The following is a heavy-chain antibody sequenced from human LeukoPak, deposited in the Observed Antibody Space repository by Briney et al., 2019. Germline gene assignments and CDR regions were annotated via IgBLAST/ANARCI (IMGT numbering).Heavy chain of an antibody. CDR1: GGTFSSYA. CDR2: IIPIFGTA. CDR3: ARAVKQWLVDAFDI. J-gene: IGHJ3*02. V-gene: IGHV1-69*13. D-gene: IGHD6-19*01. Sequence: ASVKVSCKASGGTFSSYAISWVRQAPGQGLEWMGGIIPIFGTANYAQKFQGRVTITADESTSTAYMELSSLRSDDTAVYYCARAVKQWLVDAFDIWGQGTMVTVSS.